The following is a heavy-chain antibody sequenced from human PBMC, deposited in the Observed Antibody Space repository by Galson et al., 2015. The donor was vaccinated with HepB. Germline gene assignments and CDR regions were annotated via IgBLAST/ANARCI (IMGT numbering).Heavy chain of an antibody. V-gene: IGHV1-2*06. CDR3: ARAPPWELPCDY. J-gene: IGHJ4*02. CDR1: GYTFTGYY. CDR2: INPNSGGT. D-gene: IGHD1-26*01. Sequence: SVKVSCKASGYTFTGYYMHWVRQAPGQGLEWMGRINPNSGGTNYAQKFQGRVTMTRDTSISTAYMELSRLRSEDTAVYYCARAPPWELPCDYWGQGTLVTVSS.